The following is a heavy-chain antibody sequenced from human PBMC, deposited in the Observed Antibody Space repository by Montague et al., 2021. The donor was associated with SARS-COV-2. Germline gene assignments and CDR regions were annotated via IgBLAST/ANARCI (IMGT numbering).Heavy chain of an antibody. D-gene: IGHD3-10*01. V-gene: IGHV4-59*11. Sequence: SETLSLTCAVSGGSISSHYWSFIRQPPGKGLEWIAHINYSGGTNYNPSLKSRVTISVDTSKNHFSLRLRSVTPADTAVYFCARATSVRGAVNWFDPWGQGTLVTVSS. CDR2: INYSGGT. CDR3: ARATSVRGAVNWFDP. CDR1: GGSISSHY. J-gene: IGHJ5*02.